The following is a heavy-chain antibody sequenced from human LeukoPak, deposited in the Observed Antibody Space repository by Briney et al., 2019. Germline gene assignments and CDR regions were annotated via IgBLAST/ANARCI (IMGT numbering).Heavy chain of an antibody. Sequence: GGSLRLSCAASGFTFGSYAMSWVRQAPGKGLEWVSGISTSGGTTSYAESVKGRFTVSRDNPRNTLYMEMNSLRDEDAAVYYCAVMHRYYDGSGYWVQWGQGTLVTVSS. D-gene: IGHD3-22*01. V-gene: IGHV3-23*01. CDR2: ISTSGGTT. J-gene: IGHJ4*02. CDR1: GFTFGSYA. CDR3: AVMHRYYDGSGYWVQ.